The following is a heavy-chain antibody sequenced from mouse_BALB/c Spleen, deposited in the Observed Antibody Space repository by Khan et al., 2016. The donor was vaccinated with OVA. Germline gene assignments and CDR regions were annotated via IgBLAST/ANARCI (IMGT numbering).Heavy chain of an antibody. CDR1: GDSITSGY. CDR3: ARSTYRYAFVY. CDR2: IIYTGYT. D-gene: IGHD2-12*01. J-gene: IGHJ3*01. Sequence: EVQLQESGPSLVKPSQTLSLTCSVTGDSITSGYWNWIRTFPGTKLEYMGYIIYTGYTYYNPSLKSRISITRHTSKNQYYLQLSSVTDEDTATYYCARSTYRYAFVYWGQGTLVTVSA. V-gene: IGHV3-8*02.